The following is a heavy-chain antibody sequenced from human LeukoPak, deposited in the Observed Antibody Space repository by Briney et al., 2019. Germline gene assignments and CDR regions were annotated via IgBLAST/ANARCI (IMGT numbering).Heavy chain of an antibody. D-gene: IGHD6-13*01. J-gene: IGHJ4*02. Sequence: LSLTCSVSGGSISSIDYYWGWLRQPPGKGLEWVSYISSSGSTIYYADSVKGRFTISRDNAKNSLYLQMNSLRDEDTAVYYCARDASSWYYWGQGTLVTVSS. V-gene: IGHV3-11*04. CDR1: GGSISSIDYY. CDR3: ARDASSWYY. CDR2: ISSSGSTI.